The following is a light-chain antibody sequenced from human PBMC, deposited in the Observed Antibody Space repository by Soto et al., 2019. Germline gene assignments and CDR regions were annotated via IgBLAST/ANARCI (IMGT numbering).Light chain of an antibody. CDR3: QQSYSTLSIT. Sequence: DIQMTQSPSSLSASVGDRVTITCRASESIARHLNWYQQKPGKAPKLLIYAASTLQNGVPSRFRHGGAVTVFALTISNLQPEDFTTYYWQQSYSTLSITVGQGTRLEIK. J-gene: IGKJ5*01. CDR1: ESIARH. V-gene: IGKV1-39*01. CDR2: AAS.